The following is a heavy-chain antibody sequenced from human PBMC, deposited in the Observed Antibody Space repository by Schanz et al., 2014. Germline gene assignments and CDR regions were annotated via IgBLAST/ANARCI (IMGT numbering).Heavy chain of an antibody. CDR1: GYTFISYG. CDR2: ISAYNGHT. D-gene: IGHD3-10*01. J-gene: IGHJ6*02. Sequence: QVQLVQSGAEVKKPGASVKVSCKASGYTFISYGIKWVRQAPGQGLEWMGWISAYNGHTDYAQKLQGRVTLTTDTSTSTAYMELRNLRSDDTALYYCARAKRFGDMDVWGQGTTVTVSS. V-gene: IGHV1-18*01. CDR3: ARAKRFGDMDV.